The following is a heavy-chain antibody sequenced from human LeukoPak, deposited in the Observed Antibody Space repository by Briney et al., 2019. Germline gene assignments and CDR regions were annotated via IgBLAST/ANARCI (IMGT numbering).Heavy chain of an antibody. D-gene: IGHD5-18*01. CDR2: IYYSGST. V-gene: IGHV4-39*01. J-gene: IGHJ3*02. CDR1: GGSISSSDYY. Sequence: SETLSLTCTVSGGSISSSDYYWGWIRQPPGKGLEWIGSIYYSGSTYYNPSLKSRVTVSVDTSKNQFSLKLSSVTAADTAVYYCAADPVDTAMVTVAFDIWGQGTMVTVSS. CDR3: AADPVDTAMVTVAFDI.